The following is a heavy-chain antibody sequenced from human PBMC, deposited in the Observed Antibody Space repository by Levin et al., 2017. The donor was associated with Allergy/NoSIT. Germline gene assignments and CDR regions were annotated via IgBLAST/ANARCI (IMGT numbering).Heavy chain of an antibody. J-gene: IGHJ4*02. CDR2: INHSGST. CDR1: GGSFSGYY. Sequence: SETLSLTCAVYGGSFSGYYWSWIRQPPGKGLEWIGEINHSGSTNYNPSLKSRVTISVDTSKNQFSLKLSSVTAADTAVYYCARGRGVVVTAITYYFDYWGQGTLVTVSS. D-gene: IGHD2-21*02. V-gene: IGHV4-34*01. CDR3: ARGRGVVVTAITYYFDY.